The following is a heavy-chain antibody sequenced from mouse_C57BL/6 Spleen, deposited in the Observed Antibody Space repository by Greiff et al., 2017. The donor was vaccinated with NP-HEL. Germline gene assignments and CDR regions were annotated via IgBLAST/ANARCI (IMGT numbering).Heavy chain of an antibody. CDR2: IDPETGGT. CDR1: GYTFTDYE. V-gene: IGHV1-15*01. Sequence: QVQLQQSGAELVRPGASVTLSCKASGYTFTDYEMHWVKQTPVHGLEWIGAIDPETGGTAYNQKFKGKAILTADKSSSTAYMELRSLTSEEYAVYYCTRDAMDYWGQGTSVTVSS. CDR3: TRDAMDY. J-gene: IGHJ4*01.